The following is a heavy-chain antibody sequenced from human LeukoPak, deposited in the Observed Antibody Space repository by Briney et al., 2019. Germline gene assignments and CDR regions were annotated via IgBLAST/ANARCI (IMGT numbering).Heavy chain of an antibody. J-gene: IGHJ5*02. D-gene: IGHD3-3*01. CDR2: INPNSGGT. V-gene: IGHV1-2*02. Sequence: ASVKVSCKASGYTFTSYDINWVRQATGQGLEWMGWINPNSGGTNYAQKFQGRVTMTRDTSISTAYMELSRLRSDDTAVYYCARARRFSPNWFDPWGQGTLVTVSS. CDR3: ARARRFSPNWFDP. CDR1: GYTFTSYD.